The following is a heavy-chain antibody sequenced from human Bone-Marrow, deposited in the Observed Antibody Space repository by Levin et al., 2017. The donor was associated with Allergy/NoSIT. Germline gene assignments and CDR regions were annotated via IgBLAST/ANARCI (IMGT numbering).Heavy chain of an antibody. V-gene: IGHV4-31*03. CDR1: GVSISSDNAF. CDR2: IYFDGTT. J-gene: IGHJ4*02. Sequence: SETLSLTCSVSGVSISSDNAFWTWIRQHPGKALEWIGYIYFDGTTNYNPSLKSRVTMSLDTSKTQFSLRLTSVTAADTAVYYCVRELIGGWQTPFDSWGQGTLVTVSS. D-gene: IGHD6-19*01. CDR3: VRELIGGWQTPFDS.